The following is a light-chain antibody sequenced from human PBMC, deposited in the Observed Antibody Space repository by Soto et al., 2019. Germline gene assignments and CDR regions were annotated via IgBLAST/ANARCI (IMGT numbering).Light chain of an antibody. J-gene: IGKJ1*01. CDR2: AAS. CDR1: QDIRSD. CDR3: LQDYNYPRT. V-gene: IGKV1-6*01. Sequence: AIQITQSPSSLSASVGDRVVITCRASQDIRSDLGWYQQKPGEAPKLLMYAASSLQSGVPSRFSGSGSGTDFTLTISSLQPEDFGTYYCLQDYNYPRTLGQGTKVDIK.